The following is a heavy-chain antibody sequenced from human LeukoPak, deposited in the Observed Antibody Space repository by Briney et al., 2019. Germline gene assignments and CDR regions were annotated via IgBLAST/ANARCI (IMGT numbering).Heavy chain of an antibody. CDR1: GGSVSGYF. V-gene: IGHV4-34*01. Sequence: SETLSLTCAVYGGSVSGYFWSWIRQPPGKGLEWIGEINHGGATNYKPSLKSRVTITLDTSKNQFSLRLSSVTAAVTAVYYCATGDKKGIYFDYWGQGTLVTVSS. CDR2: INHGGAT. J-gene: IGHJ4*02. D-gene: IGHD2-15*01. CDR3: ATGDKKGIYFDY.